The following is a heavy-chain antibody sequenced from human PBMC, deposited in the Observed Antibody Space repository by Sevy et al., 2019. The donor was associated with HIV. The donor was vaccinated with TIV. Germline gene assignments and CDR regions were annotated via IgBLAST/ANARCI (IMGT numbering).Heavy chain of an antibody. V-gene: IGHV3-21*01. CDR2: ISSTSGYI. J-gene: IGHJ4*02. Sequence: GGSLRLSCAASGFTFSSFNMNWVRQAPGKGPEWVSSISSTSGYIFYADSVKGRFTISRDNAKNSLYLQMNSLRAEDTAVYYCARAPGGYYFYYLDSWGQGTLVTVSS. D-gene: IGHD3-22*01. CDR1: GFTFSSFN. CDR3: ARAPGGYYFYYLDS.